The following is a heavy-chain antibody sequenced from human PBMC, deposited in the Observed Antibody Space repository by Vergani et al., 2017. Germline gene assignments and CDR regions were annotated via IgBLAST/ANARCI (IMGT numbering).Heavy chain of an antibody. CDR1: GGSISSGDYY. Sequence: QVQLQESGPGLVKPSQTLSLTCTVSGGSISSGDYYWSWIRQHPGKGLEYIGLSKPKTEGGTTHYNAAMKGRVTISRDDSKSVLFLEMTNLAPKDTAVYYCWDTNYANSWDFWGQGSLVTVSS. J-gene: IGHJ4*02. CDR2: PKTEGGTT. CDR3: WDTNYANSWDF. V-gene: IGHV4-31*08. D-gene: IGHD2-8*01.